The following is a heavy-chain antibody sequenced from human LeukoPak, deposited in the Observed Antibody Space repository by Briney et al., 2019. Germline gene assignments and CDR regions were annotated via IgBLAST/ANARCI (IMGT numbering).Heavy chain of an antibody. CDR2: INPNGGAT. V-gene: IGHV1-46*01. D-gene: IGHD6-19*01. Sequence: AASVKVSCKASGYTFTSNYMHWVRQAPGQGLEWMGVINPNGGATNYAQKFQGRVTMTRDTSTSTVYMELSSLRSEDTAVYYCARWGRGHSIGWYVGTSDYWGQGTLVTISS. CDR1: GYTFTSNY. J-gene: IGHJ4*02. CDR3: ARWGRGHSIGWYVGTSDY.